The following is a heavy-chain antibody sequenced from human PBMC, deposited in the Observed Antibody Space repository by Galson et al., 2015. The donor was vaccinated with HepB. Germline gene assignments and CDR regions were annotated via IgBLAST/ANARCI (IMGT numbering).Heavy chain of an antibody. D-gene: IGHD3-22*01. V-gene: IGHV3-30*04. CDR3: ARDPSYYYDSSGYYYLGPFDY. Sequence: SLRLSCAASGFTFSSYAMHWVRQAPGKRLEWVAVISYDGSNKYYADSVKGRFTISRDNSKNTLYLQMNSLRAEDTAVYYCARDPSYYYDSSGYYYLGPFDYWGQGTLVTVSS. CDR2: ISYDGSNK. J-gene: IGHJ4*02. CDR1: GFTFSSYA.